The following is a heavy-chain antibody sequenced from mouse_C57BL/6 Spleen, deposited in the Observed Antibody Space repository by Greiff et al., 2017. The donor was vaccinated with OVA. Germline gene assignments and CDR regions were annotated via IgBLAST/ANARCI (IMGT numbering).Heavy chain of an antibody. CDR3: ARGGYYDYFDY. CDR1: GYTFTCYW. J-gene: IGHJ2*01. CDR2: IHPNSGST. Sequence: QVQLQQPGAELVKPGASVKLSCKASGYTFTCYWMHWVKQRPGQGLEWIGMIHPNSGSTNYNEKFKSKATLTVDKSSSTAYMQLSSLTSEDSAVYYCARGGYYDYFDYWGQGTTLTVSS. V-gene: IGHV1-64*01. D-gene: IGHD2-3*01.